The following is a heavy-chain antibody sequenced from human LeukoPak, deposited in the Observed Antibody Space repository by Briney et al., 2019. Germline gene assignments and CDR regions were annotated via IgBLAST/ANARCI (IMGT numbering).Heavy chain of an antibody. CDR2: IYYSGST. CDR1: GGSISSSSYY. V-gene: IGHV4-39*07. CDR3: AKRSGITMVRDYYYYYMDV. D-gene: IGHD3-10*01. Sequence: SETLSLTCTVSGGSISSSSYYWGWIRQPPGKGLEWIGSIYYSGSTYYNPSLKSRVTISVDTSKNQFSLKLSSVTAADTAVYYCAKRSGITMVRDYYYYYMDVWGKGTTVTISS. J-gene: IGHJ6*03.